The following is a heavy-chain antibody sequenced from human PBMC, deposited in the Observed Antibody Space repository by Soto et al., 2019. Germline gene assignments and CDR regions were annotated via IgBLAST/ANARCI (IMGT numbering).Heavy chain of an antibody. CDR3: ARDIASRRFDY. V-gene: IGHV3-33*01. CDR2: IWYDGSDK. Sequence: HPGGSLRLSCEASGFTFRNHGMHWVRQAPGKGLEWVAVIWYDGSDKYYGDSVKGRFTISRDNSKNKLYLEMNSLRAEDTAVYYCARDIASRRFDYLGQGVLVTVS. CDR1: GFTFRNHG. D-gene: IGHD6-6*01. J-gene: IGHJ4*02.